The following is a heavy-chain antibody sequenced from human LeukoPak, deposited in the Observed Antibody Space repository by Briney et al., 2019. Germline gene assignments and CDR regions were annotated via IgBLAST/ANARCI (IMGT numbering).Heavy chain of an antibody. CDR3: AKDRHYGSGSIDY. CDR2: ISWNSGSI. Sequence: PGGSLRLSCAASGFTFSNYAMNWVRQAPGKGLEWVPGISWNSGSIGYADSVKGRLTISRDNAKNSLYLQMNSLRAEDTALYYCAKDRHYGSGSIDYWGQGTLVTVSS. D-gene: IGHD3-10*01. CDR1: GFTFSNYA. V-gene: IGHV3-9*01. J-gene: IGHJ4*02.